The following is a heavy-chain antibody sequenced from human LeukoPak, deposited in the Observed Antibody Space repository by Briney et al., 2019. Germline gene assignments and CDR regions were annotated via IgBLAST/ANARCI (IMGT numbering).Heavy chain of an antibody. CDR1: GFTFSNYG. CDR2: IWYDGSNK. J-gene: IGHJ6*03. D-gene: IGHD2-2*01. CDR3: AKSSIHSTLYYMDV. V-gene: IGHV3-33*06. Sequence: GRSLRLSCAASGFTFSNYGMHWVRQAPGKGLEWVAVIWYDGSNKYYADSVRGRFTISRDNSKNTLYLQMNSLRAEDTAVYYCAKSSIHSTLYYMDVWGKGTTVTVSS.